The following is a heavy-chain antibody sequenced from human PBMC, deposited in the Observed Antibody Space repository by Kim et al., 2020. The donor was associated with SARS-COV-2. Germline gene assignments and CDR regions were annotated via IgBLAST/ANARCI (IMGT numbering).Heavy chain of an antibody. CDR3: ARGRLELWFGEFDY. D-gene: IGHD3-10*01. CDR1: GGSISSGGYY. Sequence: SETLSLTCTVSGGSISSGGYYWSWIRQHPGKGLEWIGYIYYSGSTYYNPSLKSRVTISVDTSKNQFSLKLSSVTAADTAVYYCARGRLELWFGEFDYWGQGTLVTVSS. J-gene: IGHJ4*02. V-gene: IGHV4-31*03. CDR2: IYYSGST.